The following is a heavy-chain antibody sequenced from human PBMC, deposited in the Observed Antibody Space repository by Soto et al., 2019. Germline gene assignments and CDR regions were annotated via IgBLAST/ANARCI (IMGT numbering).Heavy chain of an antibody. D-gene: IGHD3-10*01. CDR3: ARGGSGSYTIGYYYYMDV. Sequence: GGSLRLSCAASGFTFSSYWMSWVRQAPGKGLEWVANIKQDGSEKYYVDSVKGRFTISRDNAKNSLYLQMNSLRAEDTAVYYCARGGSGSYTIGYYYYMDVWGKGTTVTVSS. J-gene: IGHJ6*03. CDR2: IKQDGSEK. V-gene: IGHV3-7*01. CDR1: GFTFSSYW.